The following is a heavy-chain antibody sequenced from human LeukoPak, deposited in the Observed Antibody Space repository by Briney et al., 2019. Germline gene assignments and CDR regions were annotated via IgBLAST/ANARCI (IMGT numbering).Heavy chain of an antibody. Sequence: ASVKVSCKASGYTLTSYGISWVRQAPGQGLEWMGWISAYNGNTNYAQKLQGRVTITTDTSTSTAYMELRSLRSDDTAVYYCARDMVRGSNWFDPWGQGTLVTVSS. CDR2: ISAYNGNT. J-gene: IGHJ5*02. CDR3: ARDMVRGSNWFDP. CDR1: GYTLTSYG. D-gene: IGHD3-10*01. V-gene: IGHV1-18*04.